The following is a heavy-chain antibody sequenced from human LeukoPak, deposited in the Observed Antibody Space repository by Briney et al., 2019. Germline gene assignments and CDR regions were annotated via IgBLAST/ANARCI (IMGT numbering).Heavy chain of an antibody. D-gene: IGHD2-2*01. V-gene: IGHV4-59*08. CDR3: ARRGTYCSSTSCSTMGFDP. CDR1: GGSISSYY. Sequence: SETLSLTCTVSGGSISSYYWSWIRQPPGKGLEWIGYIYYSGSTNYNPSLKSRVTISVDTSKNQFSLKLSPVTAADTAVYYCARRGTYCSSTSCSTMGFDPWGQGTLVTVSS. CDR2: IYYSGST. J-gene: IGHJ5*02.